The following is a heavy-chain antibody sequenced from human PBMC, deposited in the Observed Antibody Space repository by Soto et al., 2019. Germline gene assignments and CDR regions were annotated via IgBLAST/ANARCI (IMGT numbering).Heavy chain of an antibody. CDR3: ARDPRDDFWSGYYTRWFDP. D-gene: IGHD3-3*01. CDR1: GYTFTSYG. Sequence: GASVKVSCKASGYTFTSYGISWVRQAPGQGLEWMGWISAYNGNTNYAQKLQGRVTMTTDTSTSTAYMELRSLRSDDTAVYYCARDPRDDFWSGYYTRWFDPWGQGTLVTVSS. J-gene: IGHJ5*02. V-gene: IGHV1-18*01. CDR2: ISAYNGNT.